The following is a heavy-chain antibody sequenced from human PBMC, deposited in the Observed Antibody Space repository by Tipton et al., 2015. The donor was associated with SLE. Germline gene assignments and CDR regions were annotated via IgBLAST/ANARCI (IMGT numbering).Heavy chain of an antibody. Sequence: RLSCAASGFTFSNAWMSWVRQAPGKGLEWVGRIKSKTDGGTTDYAAPVKGRFTISRDDSKNTLYLQMNSLKTEDTAVYYCTTVSSLATIPFDYWGQGTLVTVSS. CDR1: GFTFSNAW. V-gene: IGHV3-15*01. D-gene: IGHD5-24*01. CDR3: TTVSSLATIPFDY. J-gene: IGHJ4*02. CDR2: IKSKTDGGTT.